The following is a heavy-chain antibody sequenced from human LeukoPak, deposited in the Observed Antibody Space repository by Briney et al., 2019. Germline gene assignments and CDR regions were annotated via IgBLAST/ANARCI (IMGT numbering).Heavy chain of an antibody. J-gene: IGHJ5*01. D-gene: IGHD2-2*02. CDR2: IIAVFGTS. V-gene: IGHV1-69*13. Sequence: GASVKVSCKASRGTFSSYAISWVRQAPGQRLEWRGGIIAVFGTSNYAQKFQGRVTITADESTRTAYMELSSLRSEDTAVYYCARVTGGRYCSTTSCYMRGWFDPWGQGTLVTVSS. CDR3: ARVTGGRYCSTTSCYMRGWFDP. CDR1: RGTFSSYA.